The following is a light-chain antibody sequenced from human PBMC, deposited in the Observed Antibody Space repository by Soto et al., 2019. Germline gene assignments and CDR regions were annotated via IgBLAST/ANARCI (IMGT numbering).Light chain of an antibody. V-gene: IGKV3-15*01. CDR1: QSVGTK. CDR2: HVS. Sequence: EIVMTQSPGTLSLSPGERATLSCRASQSVGTKLAWYQQKPGQVPRLLIYHVSSRATGVPARFSGSGSVTEFTLSISSLQSEDFAVYYCLQYNKWPRTFGQGTKVDIK. J-gene: IGKJ1*01. CDR3: LQYNKWPRT.